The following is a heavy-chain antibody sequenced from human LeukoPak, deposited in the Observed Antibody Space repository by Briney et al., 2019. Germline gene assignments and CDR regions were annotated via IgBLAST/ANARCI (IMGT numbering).Heavy chain of an antibody. CDR3: AGMGSWATRAYDY. J-gene: IGHJ4*02. CDR2: INSGSRTI. V-gene: IGHV3-48*02. D-gene: IGHD3-16*01. Sequence: GGSLRLSCAASGFSFSNFDMSWVRQAPGKGLEWVSFINSGSRTIYYADSVKGRFTISRDNAKNSLYLQMNSLRDEDTAVYYCAGMGSWATRAYDYWGQGTLVTVSS. CDR1: GFSFSNFD.